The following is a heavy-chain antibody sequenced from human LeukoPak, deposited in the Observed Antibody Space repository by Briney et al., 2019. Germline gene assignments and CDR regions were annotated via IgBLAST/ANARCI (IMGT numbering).Heavy chain of an antibody. CDR3: ARPDYGDYGSFDY. D-gene: IGHD4-17*01. V-gene: IGHV4-34*01. CDR2: INHSGST. CDR1: GFTFSDYY. Sequence: LSCAASGFTFSDYYMSWVRQPPGKGLEWIGEINHSGSTNYNPSLKSRVTISVDTSKNQFSLKMSSVTAADTAVHYCARPDYGDYGSFDYWGQGTLVTVSS. J-gene: IGHJ4*02.